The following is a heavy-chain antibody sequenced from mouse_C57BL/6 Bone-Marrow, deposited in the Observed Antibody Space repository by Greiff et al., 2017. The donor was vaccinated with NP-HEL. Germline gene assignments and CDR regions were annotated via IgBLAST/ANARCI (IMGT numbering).Heavy chain of an antibody. J-gene: IGHJ2*01. CDR3: ARGQQVGY. V-gene: IGHV1-64*01. CDR2: IHPNSGST. CDR1: GYTFTSYW. Sequence: QVQLQQPGAELVKPGASVKLSCKASGYTFTSYWMHWVKQRPGQGLEWIGLIHPNSGSTNYNEKFKGKATLTVDKSSSTAYMQLSSLTSEGYAVYYSARGQQVGYWGKGTTLTVAT. D-gene: IGHD1-1*02.